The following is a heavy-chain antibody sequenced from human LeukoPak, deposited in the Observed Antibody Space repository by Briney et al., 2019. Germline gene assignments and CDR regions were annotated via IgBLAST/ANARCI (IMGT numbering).Heavy chain of an antibody. V-gene: IGHV3-30*04. D-gene: IGHD3-22*01. CDR1: GFTFSSYA. J-gene: IGHJ1*01. CDR3: ARGQVGVTMIVVVMAY. Sequence: GGSLRLSCAASGFTFSSYAMDWVRQAPGKGLEWVAVISYDGSNKYYADSVKGRFTISRDTSKNTLYLQMNSLRAEDTAVYYCARGQVGVTMIVVVMAYWGQGTLVTVSS. CDR2: ISYDGSNK.